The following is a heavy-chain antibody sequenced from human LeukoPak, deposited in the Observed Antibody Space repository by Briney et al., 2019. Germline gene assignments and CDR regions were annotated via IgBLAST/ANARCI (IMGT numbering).Heavy chain of an antibody. D-gene: IGHD3-10*01. CDR2: ISYDGSNK. CDR1: GFTFSSNA. CDR3: ARGTLDITKLRGVISPFDY. Sequence: PGGSLRLSCAASGFTFSSNAMHWVRQAPGKGLEWVAVISYDGSNKYYADSVKGRFTISRDNSKKTLYLQMNTLRAEDTAVYYCARGTLDITKLRGVISPFDYWGQGTLVTVSS. J-gene: IGHJ4*02. V-gene: IGHV3-30*04.